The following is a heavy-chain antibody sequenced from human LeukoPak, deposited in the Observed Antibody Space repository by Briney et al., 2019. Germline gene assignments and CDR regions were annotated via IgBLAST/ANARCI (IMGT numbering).Heavy chain of an antibody. CDR3: ARYDSSGYYYAFDY. J-gene: IGHJ4*02. D-gene: IGHD3-22*01. V-gene: IGHV4-59*01. Sequence: SETLSLTCTVSGGSISSYYWSWIWQPPGKGLEWIGYIYYSGSTNYNPSLKSRVTISVDTSENQFSLKLSSVTAADTAVYYCARYDSSGYYYAFDYWGQGTLVTVSS. CDR1: GGSISSYY. CDR2: IYYSGST.